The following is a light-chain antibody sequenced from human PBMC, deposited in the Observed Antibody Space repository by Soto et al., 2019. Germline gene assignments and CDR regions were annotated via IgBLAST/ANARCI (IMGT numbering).Light chain of an antibody. Sequence: ETVLTQSPGTLSLSPGERATLSCRASQSVSSSYLAWYQQKPGQAPSLLIYGASIRATVIPARFSGSGSGTDCTLTIIRLEPEDFALYYSHQYGSSTTSWTFGQGTKVEIK. CDR3: HQYGSSTTSWT. J-gene: IGKJ1*01. CDR2: GAS. CDR1: QSVSSSY. V-gene: IGKV3-20*01.